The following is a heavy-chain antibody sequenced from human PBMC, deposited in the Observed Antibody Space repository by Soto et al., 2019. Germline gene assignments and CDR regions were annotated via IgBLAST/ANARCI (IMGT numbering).Heavy chain of an antibody. CDR2: INSDGSNT. J-gene: IGHJ6*02. V-gene: IGHV3-74*01. CDR1: GFTFSSYW. Sequence: EVQLVESGGGLVQPGGSLRLSCAASGFTFSSYWRPWVRQAPGEGRVWVSRINSDGSNTTYADSVKGRFTTSRDNAKNTLFLQMNSLRGEDTAVYYCARHVAVATISWGTYGMDVWGQGTTVTVSS. CDR3: ARHVAVATISWGTYGMDV. D-gene: IGHD5-12*01.